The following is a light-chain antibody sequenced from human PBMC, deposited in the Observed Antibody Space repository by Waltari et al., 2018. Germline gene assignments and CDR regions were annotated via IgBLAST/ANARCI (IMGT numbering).Light chain of an antibody. CDR2: GAS. Sequence: EIVLMQSPGTLSLSPGERATLSCRASQSVSSSYLAWYQQKPGQAPRLLIYGASSRATGIPDRFSGSGSGTDFTLTISRLEPEDFAVYYCQQYGSSPSMYTFGQGTKLEIK. J-gene: IGKJ2*01. CDR3: QQYGSSPSMYT. CDR1: QSVSSSY. V-gene: IGKV3-20*01.